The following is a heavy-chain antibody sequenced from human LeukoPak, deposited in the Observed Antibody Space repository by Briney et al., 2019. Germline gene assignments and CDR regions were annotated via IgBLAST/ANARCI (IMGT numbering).Heavy chain of an antibody. J-gene: IGHJ3*02. CDR2: ISSTSHYV. V-gene: IGHV3-21*01. CDR3: ARQRDCGGDCYWNKPNDAFDI. Sequence: GGSLRLSCTASGFMFTSFSMTWVRQAPGKGLEWVSSISSTSHYVYYADSVKGRFTISRDNAKNSLYLQMNSLRAEDTAVYYCARQRDCGGDCYWNKPNDAFDIWGQGTMVTVSS. CDR1: GFMFTSFS. D-gene: IGHD2-21*02.